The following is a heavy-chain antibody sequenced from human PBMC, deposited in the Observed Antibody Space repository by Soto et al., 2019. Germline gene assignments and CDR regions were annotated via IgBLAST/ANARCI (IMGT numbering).Heavy chain of an antibody. V-gene: IGHV3-21*01. J-gene: IGHJ4*02. CDR2: ISPSSTYI. Sequence: PGGSLRLSCAASGFTFSRYRMNWVRQAPGKGLEWVSSISPSSTYIYYADSVKGRFTFSRDNAKNSVYLQMNSLRAEDTAVYYCARAVVRGPVAFDVWGQGTLVTVSS. D-gene: IGHD3-10*01. CDR1: GFTFSRYR. CDR3: ARAVVRGPVAFDV.